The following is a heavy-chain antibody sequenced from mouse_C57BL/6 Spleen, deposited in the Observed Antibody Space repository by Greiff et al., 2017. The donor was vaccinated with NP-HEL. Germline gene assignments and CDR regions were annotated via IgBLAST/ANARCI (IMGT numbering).Heavy chain of an antibody. CDR2: INPNNGGT. Sequence: VQLQQSGPELVKPGASVKMSCKASGYTFTDYNMHWVKQSHGKSLEWIGYINPNNGGTSYNQKFKGKATLTVNKSSSTAYLELRSLTSEDYAVYYCALYYYGSRYYAMDYWGQGTSVTVSS. CDR3: ALYYYGSRYYAMDY. V-gene: IGHV1-22*01. CDR1: GYTFTDYN. D-gene: IGHD1-1*01. J-gene: IGHJ4*01.